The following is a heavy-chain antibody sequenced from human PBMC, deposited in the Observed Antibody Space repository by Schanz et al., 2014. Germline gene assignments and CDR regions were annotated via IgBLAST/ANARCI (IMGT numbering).Heavy chain of an antibody. CDR1: GFTFSSYA. V-gene: IGHV3-23*01. J-gene: IGHJ4*02. Sequence: EVQLLESGGGLVQPGGSLRLSCAASGFTFSSYAMSWVRQAPGKGLEWVSGISSSGGSTYYADSVKGRFTISRDNSRNTLYLQMNSLRTEDTAVYYCAKDSTHIDIVLVPTAIDYWGQGTLVTVSA. CDR3: AKDSTHIDIVLVPTAIDY. CDR2: ISSSGGST. D-gene: IGHD2-2*01.